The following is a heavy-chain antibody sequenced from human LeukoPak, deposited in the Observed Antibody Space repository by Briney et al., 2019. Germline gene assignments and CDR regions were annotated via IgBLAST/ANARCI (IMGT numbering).Heavy chain of an antibody. V-gene: IGHV4-59*08. CDR2: IYYSGST. Sequence: PSETLSLTCTVSGCSISSYYWSWIRQPPGKGLDGVGYIYYSGSTNYNPSLKSRVTISVDTSKNQFSLKLSSVTAADTAVYYCARLKVVWYYFDYWGQGTLVTVSS. CDR3: ARLKVVWYYFDY. D-gene: IGHD2-8*02. CDR1: GCSISSYY. J-gene: IGHJ4*02.